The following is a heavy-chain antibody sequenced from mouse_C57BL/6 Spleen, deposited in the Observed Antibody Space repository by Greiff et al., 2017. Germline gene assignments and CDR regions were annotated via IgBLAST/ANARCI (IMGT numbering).Heavy chain of an antibody. CDR2: ISSGGSYT. CDR3: ARHPEGITADYFDY. D-gene: IGHD1-1*01. Sequence: EVHLVESGGDLVKPGGSLKLSCAASGFTFSSYGMSWVRQTPDKRLEWVATISSGGSYTYYPDSVKGRFTISRDNAKNTLYLQMSSLKSEDTAMYYCARHPEGITADYFDYWGQGTTLTVSS. V-gene: IGHV5-6*01. J-gene: IGHJ2*01. CDR1: GFTFSSYG.